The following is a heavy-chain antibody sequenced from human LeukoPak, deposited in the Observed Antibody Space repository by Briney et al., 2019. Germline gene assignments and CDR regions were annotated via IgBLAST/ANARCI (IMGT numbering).Heavy chain of an antibody. CDR1: GFTFSSYA. V-gene: IGHV3-30-3*01. Sequence: GGSLRLSCAASGFTFSSYAMHWVRQAPGKGLEWVAVISYDGNNKYYADSVKGRFTISRDNSKNTLYLQMNSLRAEDTAVYYCAREYDDYYFDYWGQGTLVTVSS. CDR2: ISYDGNNK. D-gene: IGHD3-3*01. CDR3: AREYDDYYFDY. J-gene: IGHJ4*02.